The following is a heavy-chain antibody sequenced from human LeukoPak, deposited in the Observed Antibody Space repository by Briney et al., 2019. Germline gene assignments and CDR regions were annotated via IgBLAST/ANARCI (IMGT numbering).Heavy chain of an antibody. D-gene: IGHD3-16*01. CDR2: ISGSGGST. V-gene: IGHV3-23*01. Sequence: GGSLRLSCAASGFTLRSHAMSWVRQAPGKGLEWVSAISGSGGSTDYVVSVKGRFTISRDNSKNTLYLQMNSLRADDTGVYYCAKQMSTVTFTPFDYWGQGTLVTVSS. J-gene: IGHJ4*02. CDR1: GFTLRSHA. CDR3: AKQMSTVTFTPFDY.